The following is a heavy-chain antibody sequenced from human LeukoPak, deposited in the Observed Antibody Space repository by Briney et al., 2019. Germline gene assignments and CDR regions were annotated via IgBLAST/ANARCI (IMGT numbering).Heavy chain of an antibody. Sequence: PSETLSLTCTVSGGSISSYYWSWIRQPPGKGLEWIGYIYYSGSTNYNPSLKSRVTISVDTSKNQFSLKLSSVTAADTAVYYCARDVGTYYYDSSGCLYFDYWGQGTLVTVSS. CDR2: IYYSGST. D-gene: IGHD3-22*01. V-gene: IGHV4-59*01. CDR1: GGSISSYY. CDR3: ARDVGTYYYDSSGCLYFDY. J-gene: IGHJ4*02.